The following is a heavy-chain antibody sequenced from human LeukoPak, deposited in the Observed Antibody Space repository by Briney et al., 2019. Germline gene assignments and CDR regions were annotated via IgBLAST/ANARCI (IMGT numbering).Heavy chain of an antibody. CDR1: GFTFSSYS. CDR2: ISSSSSYI. J-gene: IGHJ4*02. D-gene: IGHD3-9*01. CDR3: ARNYDILTGYFDY. Sequence: KPGGSLRLSCAASGFTFSSYSMNWVRQAPGKGLEWVSSISSSSSYIYYADSVKGRFTISRDNAKNSLYLQMNSLRAEDTAVYYCARNYDILTGYFDYWGQGTLVTVSS. V-gene: IGHV3-21*01.